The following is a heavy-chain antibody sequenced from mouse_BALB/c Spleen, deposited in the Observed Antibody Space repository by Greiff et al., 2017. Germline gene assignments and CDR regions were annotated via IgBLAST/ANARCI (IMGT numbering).Heavy chain of an antibody. CDR3: ARMVNWDY. CDR2: INPSNGRT. Sequence: QVQLQQPGAELVKPGASVKLSCRASGYTFTSYWMHWVKQRPGQGLEWIGEINPSNGRTNYNEKFKSKATLTVDKSSSTAYMQLSSLTSEDSAVYYCARMVNWDYWGQGTSVTVSS. J-gene: IGHJ4*01. CDR1: GYTFTSYW. V-gene: IGHV1S81*02. D-gene: IGHD4-1*02.